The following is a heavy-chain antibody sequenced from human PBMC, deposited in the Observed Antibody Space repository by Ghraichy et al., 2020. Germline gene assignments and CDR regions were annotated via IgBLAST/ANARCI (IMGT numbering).Heavy chain of an antibody. CDR1: GFTFSSYA. D-gene: IGHD1-26*01. CDR3: ARDGPPIVGALY. V-gene: IGHV3-30-3*01. J-gene: IGHJ4*02. CDR2: ISYDGSNK. Sequence: GGSLRLSCAASGFTFSSYAMHWVRQAPGKGLEWVAVISYDGSNKYYADSVKGRFTISRDNSKNTLYLQMNSLRAEDTAVYYCARDGPPIVGALYWGQGTLVTVSS.